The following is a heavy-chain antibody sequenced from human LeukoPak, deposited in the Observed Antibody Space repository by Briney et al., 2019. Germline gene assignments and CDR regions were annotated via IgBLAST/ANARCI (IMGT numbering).Heavy chain of an antibody. CDR2: INPNSGGT. Sequence: GASVKVSCKASGYTFTGYYMHWVRQAPGQGLEWMGWINPNSGGTNYAQKFQGRVTMTRDTSISTAYMELSRLRSDDTAVYYCARTVYNWNYLTYYYYYMDVWGKGTTVTVSS. V-gene: IGHV1-2*02. CDR3: ARTVYNWNYLTYYYYYMDV. J-gene: IGHJ6*03. D-gene: IGHD1-7*01. CDR1: GYTFTGYY.